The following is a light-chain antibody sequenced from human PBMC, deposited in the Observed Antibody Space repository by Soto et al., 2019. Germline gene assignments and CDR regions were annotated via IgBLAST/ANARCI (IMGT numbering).Light chain of an antibody. J-gene: IGKJ1*01. CDR1: QNVNNS. CDR3: QHYNSWPLL. Sequence: EIVMTQSPAMLSLSPGERATLSCRARQNVNNSLAWYQQKAGQPPRLLIYGASTRATGIPARFSGSGSGTEFTLTISSLQSEDFAVYYCQHYNSWPLLFGQGTKVEIK. V-gene: IGKV3-15*01. CDR2: GAS.